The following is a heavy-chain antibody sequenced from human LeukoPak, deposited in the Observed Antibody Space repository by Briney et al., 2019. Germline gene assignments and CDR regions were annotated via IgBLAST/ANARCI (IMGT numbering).Heavy chain of an antibody. CDR2: VYYSGST. J-gene: IGHJ4*02. CDR1: GGSISSSNYY. V-gene: IGHV4-39*07. Sequence: SETLSLTCTVSGGSISSSNYYWGWIRQPPGKGLEWIGSVYYSGSTYYNPSLKSRVTISVDTSKNQFSLKLSSVTAADTAIYYCARNIVGPRQVDYWGQGTLVTVSS. D-gene: IGHD1-26*01. CDR3: ARNIVGPRQVDY.